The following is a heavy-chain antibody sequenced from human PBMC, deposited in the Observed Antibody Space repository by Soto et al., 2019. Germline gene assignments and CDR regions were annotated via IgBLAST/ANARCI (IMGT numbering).Heavy chain of an antibody. V-gene: IGHV1-69*12. CDR1: GGTFSSYA. CDR2: IIPIFGTA. CDR3: AREEYCISTSCYRLDY. D-gene: IGHD2-2*01. Sequence: QVQLVQSGAEVKKPGSSVKVSCKASGGTFSSYAISWVRQAPGQGLEWMGGIIPIFGTANYAQKFQGRVAITADESTSTAYMELSSLRSEDTAVYYCAREEYCISTSCYRLDYWGQGTLVTVSS. J-gene: IGHJ4*02.